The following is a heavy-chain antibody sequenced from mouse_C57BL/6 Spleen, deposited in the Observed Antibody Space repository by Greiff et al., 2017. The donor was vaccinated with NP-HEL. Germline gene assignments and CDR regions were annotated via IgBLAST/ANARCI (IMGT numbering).Heavy chain of an antibody. J-gene: IGHJ2*01. CDR3: ARKTYSNYFDY. V-gene: IGHV1-61*01. CDR1: GYTFTSHW. Sequence: QVQLQQPGAELVRPGSSVKLSCKASGYTFTSHWLDWVKQRPGQGLEWIGNIYPSDSETHYNQKFKDKATLTVDKSSSTAYMQLSSLTSEDSAVYYCARKTYSNYFDYWGQGTTLTVSS. CDR2: IYPSDSET. D-gene: IGHD2-5*01.